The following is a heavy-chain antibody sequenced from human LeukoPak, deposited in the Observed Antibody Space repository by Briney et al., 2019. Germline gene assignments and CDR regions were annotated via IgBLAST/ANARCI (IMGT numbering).Heavy chain of an antibody. CDR3: ARLYASGWYFDS. J-gene: IGHJ4*02. D-gene: IGHD6-19*01. CDR2: VYYGGST. Sequence: SETLSLTCTVSGDSVSNYYWSWIRQPPGKGLEWVGYVYYGGSTSYNPSLKSRVTISEDTSKNQLSLKLNSVTVADTAVYYCARLYASGWYFDSWGQGTLVTVSS. V-gene: IGHV4-59*02. CDR1: GDSVSNYY.